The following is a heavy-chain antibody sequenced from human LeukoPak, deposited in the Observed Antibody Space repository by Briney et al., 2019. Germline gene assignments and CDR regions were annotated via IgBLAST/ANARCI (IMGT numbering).Heavy chain of an antibody. V-gene: IGHV4-39*01. Sequence: PSETLSLTCTVSGGSISSSSYYWGWIRQPPGKGLEWIGSIYYSGSTYYNPSLKSRVTISVDTSKNQFSLKLSSVTAADTAVYYCARTNSSSWYLWFDPWGQGTLITVSS. J-gene: IGHJ5*02. CDR3: ARTNSSSWYLWFDP. D-gene: IGHD6-13*01. CDR2: IYYSGST. CDR1: GGSISSSSYY.